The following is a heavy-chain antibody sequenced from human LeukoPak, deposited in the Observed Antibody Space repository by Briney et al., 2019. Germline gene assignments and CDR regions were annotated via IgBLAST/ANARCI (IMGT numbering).Heavy chain of an antibody. CDR2: INPSGGST. D-gene: IGHD2-15*01. J-gene: IGHJ4*02. V-gene: IGHV1-46*01. Sequence: ASVKVSCKASGYTFTSYYMHWVRQAPGQGLEWMGIINPSGGSTSYAQKFQGRVTMTRDTSTSTVYMELSSPRSEDTAVYYCAREKSLDCSGGSCETALFDYWGQGTLVTVSS. CDR1: GYTFTSYY. CDR3: AREKSLDCSGGSCETALFDY.